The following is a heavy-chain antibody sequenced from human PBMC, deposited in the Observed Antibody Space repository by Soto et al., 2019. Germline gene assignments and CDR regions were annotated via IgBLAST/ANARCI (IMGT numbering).Heavy chain of an antibody. CDR1: GFTFSSYW. CDR2: INSDGSST. D-gene: IGHD3-10*01. Sequence: GGSLRLSCAASGFTFSSYWMHWVRQAPGKGLVWVSRINSDGSSTSYADSVKGRFTISRDNAKNTLYLQMNSLRAEDTAVYYCASLRDYYGSGSYAYFDYWGQGTLVTVSS. V-gene: IGHV3-74*01. CDR3: ASLRDYYGSGSYAYFDY. J-gene: IGHJ4*02.